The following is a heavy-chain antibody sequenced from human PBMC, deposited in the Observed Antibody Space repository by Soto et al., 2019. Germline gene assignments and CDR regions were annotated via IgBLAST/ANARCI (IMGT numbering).Heavy chain of an antibody. CDR1: GFTFSSYS. Sequence: GGSLRLSCAASGFTFSSYSMNWARQAPGKGLEWISYISSSSRTIYYPDSVKGRFTISRDNAKNSLYLQMNSLRAEDTAVYYCARDKGRSPLDYWGQGTLVTVSS. J-gene: IGHJ4*02. CDR2: ISSSSRTI. CDR3: ARDKGRSPLDY. D-gene: IGHD2-15*01. V-gene: IGHV3-48*01.